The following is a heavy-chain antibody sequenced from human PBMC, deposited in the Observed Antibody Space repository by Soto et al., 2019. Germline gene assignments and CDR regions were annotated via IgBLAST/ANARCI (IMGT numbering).Heavy chain of an antibody. CDR1: GFTVSSNY. Sequence: GGSLRLSCAASGFTVSSNYMTWVRQAPGKGLEWVSVLYSGGSTYYADSVKGRFTISRDNSKNTLYLQMNNLRAEDTALYYCARDSRNRNFFDYWGQGTPVTVSS. J-gene: IGHJ4*02. D-gene: IGHD2-2*01. V-gene: IGHV3-53*01. CDR3: ARDSRNRNFFDY. CDR2: LYSGGST.